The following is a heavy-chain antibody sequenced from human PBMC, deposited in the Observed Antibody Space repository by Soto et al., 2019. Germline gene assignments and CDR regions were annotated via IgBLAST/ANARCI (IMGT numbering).Heavy chain of an antibody. D-gene: IGHD5-12*01. J-gene: IGHJ4*02. Sequence: QITLKESGPTLVKPTQTLTLTCTFSGFSLSTSGVGVGWIRQPPGKALEWLALIFWDDDKRYSPSLKSRLTITKDTTKNQVVLTMTNMDPVDTATYYCAHRRDGYKSRYYCDYWGQGTLVTVSS. CDR1: GFSLSTSGVG. CDR3: AHRRDGYKSRYYCDY. CDR2: IFWDDDK. V-gene: IGHV2-5*02.